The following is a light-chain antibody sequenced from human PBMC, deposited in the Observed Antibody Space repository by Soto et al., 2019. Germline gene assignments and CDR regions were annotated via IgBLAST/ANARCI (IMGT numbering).Light chain of an antibody. J-gene: IGLJ2*01. CDR1: SSDVGGYNY. CDR2: EVS. V-gene: IGLV2-14*01. Sequence: QSALTQPASVPGSPGQSITLSCTGTSSDVGGYNYVSWYQQHPGKAPKLMIYEVSNRPSGVSNRFAGSKSGNTASLTISGLQAEDEADYYCSSYTSSNTVLFGAGTKVSGL. CDR3: SSYTSSNTVL.